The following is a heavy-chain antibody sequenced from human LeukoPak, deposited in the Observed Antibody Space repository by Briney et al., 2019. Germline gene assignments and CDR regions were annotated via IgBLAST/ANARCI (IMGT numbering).Heavy chain of an antibody. CDR3: AKLSAHNYGDYSDY. D-gene: IGHD4-17*01. J-gene: IGHJ4*02. CDR2: MSGTSGIST. CDR1: GFTFSNYG. V-gene: IGHV3-23*01. Sequence: HPGGSLGLSCAASGFTFSNYGMSWVRQAPGKGLEWVSAMSGTSGISTYYADSVKGRFTISRDNSKNTLSLQMNSLRADDTALYYCAKLSAHNYGDYSDYWGQGTLVTVSS.